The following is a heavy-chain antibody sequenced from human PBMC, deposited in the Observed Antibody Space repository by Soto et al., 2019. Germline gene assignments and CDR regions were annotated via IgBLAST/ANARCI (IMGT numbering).Heavy chain of an antibody. CDR3: ARGRYGDY. D-gene: IGHD1-1*01. V-gene: IGHV1-18*01. Sequence: QVHLVQSGAEVKKPGASVKVSCKGSGYTFTIYGITWVRQAPGQGLEWMGWISAHNGNTDYAQKLQGRVTVTRDTSTSTAYMELRSLRSDDTAVYYCARGRYGDYWGQGARVTVSS. CDR2: ISAHNGNT. J-gene: IGHJ4*02. CDR1: GYTFTIYG.